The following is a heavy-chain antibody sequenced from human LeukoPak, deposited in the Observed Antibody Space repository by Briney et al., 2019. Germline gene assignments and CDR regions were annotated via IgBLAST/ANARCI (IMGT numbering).Heavy chain of an antibody. CDR2: ISGSGGST. Sequence: PGGSLRLSCAASGFTFSSYAMNWVRQAPGKGLEWVSGISGSGGSTYYADSVKGRFTISRGNSKNTLYLQMNSLRAEDTAVYYCASSTVHDSWGQGTLVTVSS. D-gene: IGHD4-11*01. CDR1: GFTFSSYA. CDR3: ASSTVHDS. J-gene: IGHJ4*02. V-gene: IGHV3-23*01.